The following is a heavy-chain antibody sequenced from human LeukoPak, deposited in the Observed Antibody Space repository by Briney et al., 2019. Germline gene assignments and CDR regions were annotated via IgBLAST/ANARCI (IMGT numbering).Heavy chain of an antibody. D-gene: IGHD3-22*01. V-gene: IGHV1-69*05. CDR2: IIPIFGTA. J-gene: IGHJ5*02. CDR3: GASPYYYDSSGYQNWFDP. Sequence: SVKVSCKASGGTFSSYAISWLRQAPGQGLEWMGGIIPIFGTANYAQKFQGRVTITTDESTSTAYMELSSLRSEDTAVYYCGASPYYYDSSGYQNWFDPWGQGTLVTVSS. CDR1: GGTFSSYA.